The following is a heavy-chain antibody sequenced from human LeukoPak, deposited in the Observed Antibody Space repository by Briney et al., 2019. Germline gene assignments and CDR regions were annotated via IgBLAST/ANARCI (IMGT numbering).Heavy chain of an antibody. CDR3: ATTIWGLPPRY. CDR1: GFTFTNHA. D-gene: IGHD3-9*01. J-gene: IGHJ4*02. Sequence: ASVKVSCKASGFTFTNHALQWVRQAPGQRLEWMGWINAGNGNTKYSQQFQGRVTITRDTSASTAYMELSSLRSEDTAVYYCATTIWGLPPRYWGQGTLVTVSS. CDR2: INAGNGNT. V-gene: IGHV1-3*01.